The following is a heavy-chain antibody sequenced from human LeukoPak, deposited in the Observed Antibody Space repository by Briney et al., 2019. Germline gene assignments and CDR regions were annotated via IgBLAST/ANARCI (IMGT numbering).Heavy chain of an antibody. CDR2: ISGSGGST. V-gene: IGHV3-23*01. Sequence: GGSLRLSCAASGFTLSRYAMTWVRQAPGKGLDWVAAISGSGGSTYYADSVKGRFTISRDNAKNTLYLQMNSLRAEDTAVYYCASRYNWNYLLDYWGQGTLVTASS. CDR1: GFTLSRYA. J-gene: IGHJ4*02. CDR3: ASRYNWNYLLDY. D-gene: IGHD1-7*01.